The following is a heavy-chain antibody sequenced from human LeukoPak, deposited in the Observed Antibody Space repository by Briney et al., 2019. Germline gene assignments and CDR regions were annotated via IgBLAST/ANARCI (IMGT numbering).Heavy chain of an antibody. CDR2: VSYDGSEN. J-gene: IGHJ4*02. Sequence: GGSLRLSCAASGFTFSRHGMHWVRQAPGKGLEWVAVVSYDGSENYYADSVKGRFTISRDNSRNTLFLQMNSLRAEDTAVYYCASGIYLYYFEYWRQGTLVTVSS. CDR3: ASGIYLYYFEY. D-gene: IGHD5-12*01. CDR1: GFTFSRHG. V-gene: IGHV3-30*03.